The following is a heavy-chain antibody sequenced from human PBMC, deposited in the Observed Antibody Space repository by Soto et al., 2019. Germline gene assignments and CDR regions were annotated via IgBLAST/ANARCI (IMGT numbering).Heavy chain of an antibody. D-gene: IGHD3-10*01. CDR1: GFTFSNYS. V-gene: IGHV3-23*01. Sequence: GGSLRLSCAASGFTFSNYSMSWVRQAPGKGLEWVSGIDDSGGSTHQADSLKGRFTISRDNSENTLYLQMDSLRAEDTAVYYCAKMTGLLLLFGELFTPYYYYYMDVWGKGTTVTVSS. J-gene: IGHJ6*03. CDR3: AKMTGLLLLFGELFTPYYYYYMDV. CDR2: IDDSGGST.